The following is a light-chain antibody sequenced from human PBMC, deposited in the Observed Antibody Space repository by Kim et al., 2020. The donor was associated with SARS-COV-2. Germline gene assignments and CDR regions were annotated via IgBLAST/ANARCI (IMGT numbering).Light chain of an antibody. V-gene: IGLV1-51*01. Sequence: GQKVTISCSGSSSNIGNNYVSWYQQLPGTAPKLLVYGNNKRPSGIPDRFSGSKSGTSATLSITGLQTGDEADYYCGTWDSSLSVVVFGGGTQLTVL. CDR1: SSNIGNNY. CDR3: GTWDSSLSVVV. J-gene: IGLJ2*01. CDR2: GNN.